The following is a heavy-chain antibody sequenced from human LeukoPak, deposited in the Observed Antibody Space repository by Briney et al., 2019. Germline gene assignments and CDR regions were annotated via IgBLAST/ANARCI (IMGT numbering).Heavy chain of an antibody. D-gene: IGHD2-2*01. CDR2: IIPIFGTA. V-gene: IGHV1-69*05. Sequence: SVKVSCKASGGTFSSYAISWVRQAPGQGLEWMGGIIPIFGTANYAQKFQGRVTITTDESTSTAYMELSSLRSEDTAVYYCAREYCSSTSCPINWFDPWGQGTLDTVSS. CDR3: AREYCSSTSCPINWFDP. J-gene: IGHJ5*02. CDR1: GGTFSSYA.